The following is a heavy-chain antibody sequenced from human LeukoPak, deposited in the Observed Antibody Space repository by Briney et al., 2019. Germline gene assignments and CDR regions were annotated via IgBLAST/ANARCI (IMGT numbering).Heavy chain of an antibody. J-gene: IGHJ4*02. V-gene: IGHV3-48*04. CDR1: GLTFSTYW. D-gene: IGHD3-16*01. CDR2: ISSSSITI. Sequence: PGGSLRLSCAASGLTFSTYWMTWVRQAPGKGLEWVSYISSSSITIYYADSVKGRFTISRDNAKNSLYLQMNSLRAEDTAVYYCARSKGGYFDYWGQGTLVTVSS. CDR3: ARSKGGYFDY.